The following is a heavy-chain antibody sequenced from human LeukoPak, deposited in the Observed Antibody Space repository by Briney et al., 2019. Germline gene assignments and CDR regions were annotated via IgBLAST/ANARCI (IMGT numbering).Heavy chain of an antibody. CDR2: IYYSGST. J-gene: IGHJ3*02. V-gene: IGHV4-39*07. CDR1: GGSISSYY. CDR3: ARGRRSYAFDI. Sequence: SETLSLTCTVSGGSISSYYWGWIRQPPGKGLEWIGSIYYSGSTYYNPSLKSRVTISVDTSKNQFSLKLSSVTAADTAVYYCARGRRSYAFDIWGQGTMVTVSS. D-gene: IGHD1-26*01.